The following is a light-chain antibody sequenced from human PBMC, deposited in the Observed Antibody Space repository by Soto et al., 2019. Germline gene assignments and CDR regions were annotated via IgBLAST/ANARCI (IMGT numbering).Light chain of an antibody. CDR1: SSDVGGYNY. V-gene: IGLV2-14*01. J-gene: IGLJ2*01. CDR3: SSYTRSSGLYVV. Sequence: QSALTQPASVSGSPGQSITISCTGTSSDVGGYNYVSWYQQHPGKAPKLIIYEVSNRPSGVSNRFFGSKSGNTASLTISGVQAEDEADYYCSSYTRSSGLYVVFGGGTKLTVL. CDR2: EVS.